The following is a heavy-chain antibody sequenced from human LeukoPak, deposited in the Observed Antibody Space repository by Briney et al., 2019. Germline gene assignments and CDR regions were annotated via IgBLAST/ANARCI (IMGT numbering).Heavy chain of an antibody. V-gene: IGHV3-48*01. D-gene: IGHD6-19*01. CDR3: AKRLGIAVAGGAFDI. J-gene: IGHJ3*02. Sequence: GGSLRLSCAASGFTFSSYSMNWVRQAPGKGLEWVSFISSRSSTIYYADSVKGRFTISRDNAKDSLSLQMNSLRAEDTAVYYCAKRLGIAVAGGAFDIWGQGTMVTVSS. CDR1: GFTFSSYS. CDR2: ISSRSSTI.